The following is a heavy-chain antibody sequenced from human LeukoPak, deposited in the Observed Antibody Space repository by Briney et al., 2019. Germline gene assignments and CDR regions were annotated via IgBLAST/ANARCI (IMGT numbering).Heavy chain of an antibody. CDR2: ISSDGGST. J-gene: IGHJ4*02. Sequence: GGSLRLSCAASGFTFSTYAMHWVRQAPGKGLEYISSISSDGGSTYYADSVKGRFIISRDNSKNTLYLQMGRLRAEDMAVYYCARSNNIVGATYFDYWGQGTLVTVSS. V-gene: IGHV3-64*02. CDR3: ARSNNIVGATYFDY. D-gene: IGHD1-26*01. CDR1: GFTFSTYA.